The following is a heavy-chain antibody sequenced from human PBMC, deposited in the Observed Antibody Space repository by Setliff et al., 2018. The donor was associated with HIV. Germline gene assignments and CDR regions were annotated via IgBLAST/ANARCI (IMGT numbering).Heavy chain of an antibody. CDR3: ARSSRTSPYWFDY. Sequence: SETLSLTCSVSGGSFSGYYWSWIRQPPGKGPEWIGYIYIYNSGSTNYNPSLTSRVTISVDTSRNQFSLKLTSVTAADTARYFCARSSRTSPYWFDYWGQGIPVTVSS. CDR2: IYIYNSGST. D-gene: IGHD6-6*01. CDR1: GGSFSGYY. V-gene: IGHV4-59*01. J-gene: IGHJ4*02.